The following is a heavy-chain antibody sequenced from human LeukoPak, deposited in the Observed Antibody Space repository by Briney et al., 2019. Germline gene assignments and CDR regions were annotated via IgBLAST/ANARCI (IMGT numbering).Heavy chain of an antibody. CDR3: AKNGDIVVVTAIRPPXXXYFDY. J-gene: IGHJ4*02. D-gene: IGHD2-21*02. Sequence: GGSLRLSCAASGFTFSSYAMSWVRQAPGKGLEWVSAISGSGGSTYYADSVKGRFTISRDNSKNTLYLQMNSLRAEDTAVYYCAKNGDIVVVTAIRPPXXXYFDYWGQGTLVTVSS. CDR1: GFTFSSYA. V-gene: IGHV3-23*01. CDR2: ISGSGGST.